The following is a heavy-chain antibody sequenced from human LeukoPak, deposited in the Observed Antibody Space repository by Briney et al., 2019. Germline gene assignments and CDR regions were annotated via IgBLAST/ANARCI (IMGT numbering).Heavy chain of an antibody. V-gene: IGHV4-39*01. CDR1: GGSISSSSYY. D-gene: IGHD5-24*01. CDR3: ARHERDASLDHALDI. Sequence: TSETLSLTCTVSGGSISSSSYYWGWIRQPPGKGLEWIGSIYYSGSTYYNPSLKSRVTILVDTSKNQFSLKLSSVTAADTAVYYCARHERDASLDHALDIWGQGTVVTVSS. J-gene: IGHJ3*02. CDR2: IYYSGST.